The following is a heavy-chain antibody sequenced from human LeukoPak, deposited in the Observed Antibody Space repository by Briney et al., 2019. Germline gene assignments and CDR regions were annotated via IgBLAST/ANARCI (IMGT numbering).Heavy chain of an antibody. V-gene: IGHV4-30-4*01. CDR3: ASGGRGYSYGSFDY. Sequence: SETLFLTRTVSGGSISSGEYYWSWIRQPPGKGLEWIGYIYYSGSTYYNPSLKSRVTISVDTSKNQFSLKLSSGTAADTAVYYCASGGRGYSYGSFDYWGQGTLVTVSS. CDR1: GGSISSGEYY. CDR2: IYYSGST. J-gene: IGHJ4*02. D-gene: IGHD5-18*01.